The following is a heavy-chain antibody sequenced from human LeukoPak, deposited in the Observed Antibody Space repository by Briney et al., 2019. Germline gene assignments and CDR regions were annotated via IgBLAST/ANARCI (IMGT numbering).Heavy chain of an antibody. V-gene: IGHV3-23*01. CDR1: GFTFSSYA. D-gene: IGHD4-17*01. J-gene: IGHJ4*02. CDR3: AKRDRDYGDHYFDVY. Sequence: GGSLRLSCAASGFTFSSYAMSWVRQAPGKGLEWVSAISGSGGSTYYADSVKGRFAISRDNSKNTLYLQMNSLRAEDTAVYYCAKRDRDYGDHYFDVYWGQGTLVTVSS. CDR2: ISGSGGST.